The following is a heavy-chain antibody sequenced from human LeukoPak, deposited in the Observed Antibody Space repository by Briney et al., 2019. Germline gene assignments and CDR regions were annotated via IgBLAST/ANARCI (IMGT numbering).Heavy chain of an antibody. D-gene: IGHD3-16*01. V-gene: IGHV3-23*05. CDR3: TKDSQGSYDGFWYGTYGMDV. CDR2: ISDYP. CDR1: GFTFSSYA. Sequence: GGSLRLSCAASGFTFSSYAVSWVRQAPGKGLEWVSTISDYPHYADSVRGRFTISRDNSRKTVFLQMNSLTPEDAATYYCTKDSQGSYDGFWYGTYGMDVWGQGTTVTVSS. J-gene: IGHJ6*02.